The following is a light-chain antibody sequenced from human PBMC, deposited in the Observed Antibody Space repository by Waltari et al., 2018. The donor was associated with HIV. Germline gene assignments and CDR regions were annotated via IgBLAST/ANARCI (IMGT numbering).Light chain of an antibody. J-gene: IGLJ2*01. Sequence: SYVLTQPPSVSVAPGQTARITCGGNNIGSKSVHRYQQKADQAPVLVVYDDSDRPSGIPERFSGSNSGNTATLTISRVDAGDEADYYCQVWDTSSDRVVFGGGTKLTVL. CDR3: QVWDTSSDRVV. CDR1: NIGSKS. CDR2: DDS. V-gene: IGLV3-21*02.